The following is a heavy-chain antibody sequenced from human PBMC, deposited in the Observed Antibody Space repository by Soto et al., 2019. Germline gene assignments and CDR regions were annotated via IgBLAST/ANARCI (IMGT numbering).Heavy chain of an antibody. D-gene: IGHD6-25*01. CDR3: ARDHSSGDFDY. J-gene: IGHJ4*02. V-gene: IGHV3-33*01. Sequence: PGGSLRLSCAASGFTFSSYGMHWVRQAPGKGLEWVAVIWYDGSNKYYADSVKGRFTISRDNSKNTLYLQMNSLRAEDTAVYYCARDHSSGDFDYWGQGTLVTVSS. CDR1: GFTFSSYG. CDR2: IWYDGSNK.